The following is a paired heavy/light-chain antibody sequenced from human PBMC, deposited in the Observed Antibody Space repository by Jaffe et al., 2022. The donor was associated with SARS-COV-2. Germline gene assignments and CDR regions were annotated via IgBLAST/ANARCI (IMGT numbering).Heavy chain of an antibody. CDR1: GFTFSSYS. V-gene: IGHV3-48*02. CDR3: ARDFVTMIVVGGPGFDY. CDR2: ISSSGSTI. J-gene: IGHJ4*02. Sequence: EVQLVESGGGLVQPGGSLRLSCAASGFTFSSYSMNWVRQAPGKGLEWVSYISSSGSTIYYADSVKGRFTISRDNAKNSLYLQMNSLRDEDTAVYYCARDFVTMIVVGGPGFDYWGQGTLVTVSS. D-gene: IGHD3-22*01.
Light chain of an antibody. CDR3: GTWDSSLSVVV. CDR1: TSNIGNNY. Sequence: QSVLTQPPSVSAAPGQKVTISCSGSTSNIGNNYVSWYQQLPGTAPKLLIYDNNKRPSGIPDRFSGSKSGTSATLGITGLQTGDEADYYCGTWDSSLSVVVFGGGTKLTVL. J-gene: IGLJ2*01. CDR2: DNN. V-gene: IGLV1-51*01.